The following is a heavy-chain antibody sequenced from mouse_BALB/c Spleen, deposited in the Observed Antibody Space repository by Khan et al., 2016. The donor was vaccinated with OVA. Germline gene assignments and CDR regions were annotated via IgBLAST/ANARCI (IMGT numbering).Heavy chain of an antibody. CDR2: ISDVGGST. V-gene: IGHV5-4*02. Sequence: EVELVESGGGLVKPGGSLKLSCAASGFSFRDYYMYWIRQTPEERLEWVATISDVGGSTYYPDSVKGRFTISRDNAENNLYLQMSSRKSEDTAKYYCARAGYGGFAYWGQGTLVTVSA. J-gene: IGHJ3*01. CDR3: ARAGYGGFAY. D-gene: IGHD1-1*02. CDR1: GFSFRDYY.